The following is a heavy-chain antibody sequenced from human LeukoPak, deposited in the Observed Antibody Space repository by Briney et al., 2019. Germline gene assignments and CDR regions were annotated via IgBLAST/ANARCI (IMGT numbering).Heavy chain of an antibody. CDR3: AKGAYFDSGVYRYYYYYMDV. Sequence: GGSLRLSCAASGFTFSSYAMTWVRQAPGKGLEWVSGIRGSGDTTYYADSVKGRFTISRDNSKNTLYLQINSLSAEDTAVYYCAKGAYFDSGVYRYYYYYMDVWGKGTTVTVSS. CDR1: GFTFSSYA. D-gene: IGHD3-22*01. CDR2: IRGSGDTT. V-gene: IGHV3-23*01. J-gene: IGHJ6*03.